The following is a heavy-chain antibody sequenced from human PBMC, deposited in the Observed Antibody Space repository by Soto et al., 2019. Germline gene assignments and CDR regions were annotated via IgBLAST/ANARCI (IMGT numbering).Heavy chain of an antibody. CDR2: IYYGGTT. J-gene: IGHJ5*02. D-gene: IGHD4-4*01. V-gene: IGHV4-59*08. CDR1: GGSFSPNY. CDR3: ARLGNYYQSLDP. Sequence: SETLSLTCTLSGGSFSPNYWSWLRQPPGKGLEWVGYIYYGGTTSYNPSLKSRVTKSLETSKRQFSMRLSSVTAADTAVYYCARLGNYYQSLDPWGPGTLVT.